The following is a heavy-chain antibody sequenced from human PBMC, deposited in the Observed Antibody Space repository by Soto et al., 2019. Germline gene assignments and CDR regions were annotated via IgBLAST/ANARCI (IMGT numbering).Heavy chain of an antibody. CDR1: GFSLSTSGMC. CDR3: ARIRNLNYDSSGYWVYFDY. D-gene: IGHD3-22*01. Sequence: SGPTLVNPTQTFTLTCTFSGFSLSTSGMCVSWIRQPPGKALEWLARVDWDDDKYYSTSLKTRLTISKDTSKNQVVLTMTNMDPVDTATYYCARIRNLNYDSSGYWVYFDYWGQGTLVTVSS. J-gene: IGHJ4*02. CDR2: VDWDDDK. V-gene: IGHV2-70*11.